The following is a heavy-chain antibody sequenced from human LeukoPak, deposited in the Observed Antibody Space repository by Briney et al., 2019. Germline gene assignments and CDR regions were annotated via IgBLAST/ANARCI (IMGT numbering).Heavy chain of an antibody. CDR1: GLTFHVYA. J-gene: IGHJ4*02. CDR3: AKESGKFDY. V-gene: IGHV3-43*02. Sequence: GGSLRLSCVASGLTFHVYAMHWVRQAPGKGLEWVSLISADGGSTFYADPVRGRFSISRDNSKNSLYLQMNSLRTEDTAMYYCAKESGKFDYWGQGTLVAVSS. CDR2: ISADGGST.